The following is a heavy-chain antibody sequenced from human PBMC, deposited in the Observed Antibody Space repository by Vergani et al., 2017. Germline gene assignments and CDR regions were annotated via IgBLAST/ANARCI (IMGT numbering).Heavy chain of an antibody. Sequence: QVQLQESGPGLVKPSETLSLTCAVSGYSISSGYYWGWIRQPPGKGLEWIGSIYHSGSTYYNPSLKSRVPISVDTSKNQFSLKLSSVTAADTAVYYCARGSRAAGYSGPDSWGQGTRVTVSS. J-gene: IGHJ4*02. CDR2: IYHSGST. D-gene: IGHD6-13*01. V-gene: IGHV4-38-2*01. CDR3: ARGSRAAGYSGPDS. CDR1: GYSISSGYY.